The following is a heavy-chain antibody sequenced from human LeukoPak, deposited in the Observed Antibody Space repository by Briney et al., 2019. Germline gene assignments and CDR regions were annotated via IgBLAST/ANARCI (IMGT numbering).Heavy chain of an antibody. CDR2: IYSGERT. CDR3: ARGNSGTSYVEYYYGMDV. D-gene: IGHD1-26*01. V-gene: IGHV3-53*01. Sequence: PGGSLRLSCAASGFIVSSNYTTWVRQAPGKGLEWVSVIYSGERTYYADSVKGRFTLSRDNSKNTLYLHMNSLRAEDTAVYYCARGNSGTSYVEYYYGMDVWGQGTTVTVSS. J-gene: IGHJ6*02. CDR1: GFIVSSNY.